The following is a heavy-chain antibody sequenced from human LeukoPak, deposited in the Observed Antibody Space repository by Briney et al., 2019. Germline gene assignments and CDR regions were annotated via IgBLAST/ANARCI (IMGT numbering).Heavy chain of an antibody. Sequence: GRSLRLSCAASGFTFSSNGMLWVRQAPGQGLEWVALIWYDGSNKYYADSVKGRFTVSRDNSKNTLYLQMNSLRAEDTAVYYCARIKTTYFDYWGQGTLVTVSS. CDR2: IWYDGSNK. CDR3: ARIKTTYFDY. D-gene: IGHD1-7*01. J-gene: IGHJ4*02. CDR1: GFTFSSNG. V-gene: IGHV3-33*01.